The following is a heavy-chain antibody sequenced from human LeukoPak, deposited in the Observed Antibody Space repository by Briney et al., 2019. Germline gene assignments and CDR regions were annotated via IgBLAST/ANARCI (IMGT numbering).Heavy chain of an antibody. V-gene: IGHV4-39*01. CDR3: ARPQLVAQGFDP. Sequence: PSETLSLTCTVSGGSISSSSYYWGWIRQPPGKGLEWIGSIYYSGSTYYNPSLKSRVTISVDTSKNQFSLKLSSVTAADTAVYYCARPQLVAQGFDPWGQGTLVTVSS. J-gene: IGHJ5*02. CDR1: GGSISSSSYY. CDR2: IYYSGST. D-gene: IGHD6-13*01.